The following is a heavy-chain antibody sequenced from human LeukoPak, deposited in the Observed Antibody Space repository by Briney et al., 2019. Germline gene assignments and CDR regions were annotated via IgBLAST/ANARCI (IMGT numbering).Heavy chain of an antibody. D-gene: IGHD6-13*01. J-gene: IGHJ3*02. CDR1: GFAFSIYE. V-gene: IGHV3-48*03. Sequence: GGSLRLSCTASGFAFSIYEMDWVRQAPGKGLEWVSYISSSGSYIQYAESVKGRFTISGDNAEKSLFLQMNSLRDEDTAVYYCARDPGYSSTGVDAFDIWGRGTMVTVSS. CDR2: ISSSGSYI. CDR3: ARDPGYSSTGVDAFDI.